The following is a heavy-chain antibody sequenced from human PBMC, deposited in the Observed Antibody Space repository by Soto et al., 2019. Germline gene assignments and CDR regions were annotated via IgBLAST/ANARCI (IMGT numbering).Heavy chain of an antibody. CDR3: ANTSPVTSLVFDP. J-gene: IGHJ5*02. Sequence: EVQLLESGGALIQPGGSLRLSCAASGFTFSSHAMSWVRQAPGKGLEWVSSISGSGGSTYYADSVKGRFTISRDNSKNTLSLQMNSVRAEDTAVYYCANTSPVTSLVFDPWGQGTLVTVSS. CDR2: ISGSGGST. D-gene: IGHD4-17*01. CDR1: GFTFSSHA. V-gene: IGHV3-23*01.